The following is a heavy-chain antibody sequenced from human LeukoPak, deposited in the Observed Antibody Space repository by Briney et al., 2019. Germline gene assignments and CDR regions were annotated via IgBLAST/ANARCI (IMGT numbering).Heavy chain of an antibody. V-gene: IGHV3-48*01. D-gene: IGHD5-24*01. CDR3: ARDRWGFDY. J-gene: IGHJ4*02. Sequence: PGGSLRLSCAASGFTFSSYSMDWVRQAPGKGLEWVAYISSSSSTIYYADSVKGRFTISRDNAKNSLYLQMNSRRAEDTAVYYCARDRWGFDYWGQGTLVPVSS. CDR2: ISSSSSTI. CDR1: GFTFSSYS.